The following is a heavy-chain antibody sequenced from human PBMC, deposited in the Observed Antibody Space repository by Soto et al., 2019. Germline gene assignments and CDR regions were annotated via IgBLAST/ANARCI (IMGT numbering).Heavy chain of an antibody. D-gene: IGHD3-10*01. J-gene: IGHJ3*02. CDR3: TTDRRRVRGVIIYFAFDI. V-gene: IGHV3-15*07. CDR1: GFTFSNAW. CDR2: IKSKTDGGTT. Sequence: PGGSLRLSCAASGFTFSNAWMNWVRQAPGKGLEWVGRIKSKTDGGTTDYAAPVKGRFTISRDDSKNTLYLQMNSLKTEDTAVYYCTTDRRRVRGVIIYFAFDIWGQGTMVTVSS.